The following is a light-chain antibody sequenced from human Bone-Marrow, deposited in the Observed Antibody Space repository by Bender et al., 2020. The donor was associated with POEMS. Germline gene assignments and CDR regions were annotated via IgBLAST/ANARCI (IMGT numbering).Light chain of an antibody. CDR1: TGAVTSGHH. V-gene: IGLV7-46*01. J-gene: IGLJ2*01. Sequence: QTVVTQEPYLTVSPGGTVTLTCGLSTGAVTSGHHPYWFQQQPGQAPRTLIYDTINKHSWTPARFSASLSGDKAALTLSGAQAEDEADYYCLHSYGGARVFGGGTKLTVL. CDR2: DTI. CDR3: LHSYGGARV.